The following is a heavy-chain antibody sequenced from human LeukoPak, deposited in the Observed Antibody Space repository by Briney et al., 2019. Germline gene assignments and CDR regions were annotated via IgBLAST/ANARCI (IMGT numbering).Heavy chain of an antibody. Sequence: GGSLRLSCAASGFTFNKWSMNWVRQAPGKGLEWDSNIISRGDTTHYADSVKGRFTISRDNAKNWLFLQLNSLRAEDTAVYYCARGRGYCTGAGCDIDYWGQGTLVTVSS. D-gene: IGHD2-8*02. CDR3: ARGRGYCTGAGCDIDY. CDR1: GFTFNKWS. J-gene: IGHJ4*02. CDR2: IISRGDTT. V-gene: IGHV3-48*04.